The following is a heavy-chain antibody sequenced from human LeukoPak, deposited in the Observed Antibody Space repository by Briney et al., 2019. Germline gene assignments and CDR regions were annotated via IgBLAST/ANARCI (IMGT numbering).Heavy chain of an antibody. CDR3: ARGGELGSVYYYYMDV. D-gene: IGHD1-26*01. J-gene: IGHJ6*03. V-gene: IGHV1-46*01. CDR2: INPSGGST. Sequence: ASVKVSCKTSGYTFTSYYMHSVRQAPGQGLEWMGIINPSGGSTKYAQKFQGRITMTRDKSTSTVYMDLSSLRFEDTAVYSCARGGELGSVYYYYMDVWGKGTTVTVSS. CDR1: GYTFTSYY.